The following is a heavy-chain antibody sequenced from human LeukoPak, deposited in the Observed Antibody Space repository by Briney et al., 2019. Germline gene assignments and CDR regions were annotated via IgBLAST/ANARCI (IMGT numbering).Heavy chain of an antibody. CDR3: AKSLTALGPFDY. CDR2: ISGSGGNT. Sequence: GGSLRLSCVASGFTFSDYAMNWVRQAPGKGLEWVSAISGSGGNTYYADSVKGRFTISRDNSKTTLYLQMNSLRAEDTAVYYCAKSLTALGPFDYWGQGTLVTVSS. J-gene: IGHJ4*02. D-gene: IGHD5-18*01. V-gene: IGHV3-23*01. CDR1: GFTFSDYA.